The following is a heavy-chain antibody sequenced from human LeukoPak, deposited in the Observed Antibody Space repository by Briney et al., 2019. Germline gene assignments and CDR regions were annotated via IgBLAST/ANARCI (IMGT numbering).Heavy chain of an antibody. V-gene: IGHV3-23*01. CDR2: ISGSGGNT. Sequence: QPGGSLRLSCAASGFTFSTYGMSWVRQAPGKGLEWVSAISGSGGNTYYADSVKGRFTISRDNSKNTLYLQMNSLRAEDTALYYCAQDEGGIEGYYYYYMDVWGKGTTVTISS. D-gene: IGHD6-13*01. CDR3: AQDEGGIEGYYYYYMDV. J-gene: IGHJ6*03. CDR1: GFTFSTYG.